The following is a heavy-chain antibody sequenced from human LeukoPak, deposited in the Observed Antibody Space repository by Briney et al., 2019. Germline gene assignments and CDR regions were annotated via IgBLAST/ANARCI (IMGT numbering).Heavy chain of an antibody. CDR1: GYTFTGYY. CDR3: ARDASRSGSYSWFDP. CDR2: INPNSGGT. V-gene: IGHV1-2*02. J-gene: IGHJ5*02. D-gene: IGHD3-10*01. Sequence: ASVKVSSKASGYTFTGYYMHWVRQAPGQGLEWMGWINPNSGGTNYAQKFQGRVTMTRDTSISTAYMELSRLRSDDTAVYYCARDASRSGSYSWFDPWGQGTLVTVSS.